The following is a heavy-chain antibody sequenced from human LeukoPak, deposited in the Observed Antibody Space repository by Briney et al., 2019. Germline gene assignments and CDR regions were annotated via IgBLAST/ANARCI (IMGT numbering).Heavy chain of an antibody. CDR2: INPNSGGT. CDR3: ARVAAAGIQGYFQH. V-gene: IGHV1-2*06. CDR1: GYTFTGYY. J-gene: IGHJ1*01. Sequence: ASVKVSCKASGYTFTGYYMHWVRQAPGQGLEWMGRINPNSGGTNYAQKFQGRVTMTRDTSISIAYMELSRLRSDDTAVYYCARVAAAGIQGYFQHWGQGTLVTVSS. D-gene: IGHD6-13*01.